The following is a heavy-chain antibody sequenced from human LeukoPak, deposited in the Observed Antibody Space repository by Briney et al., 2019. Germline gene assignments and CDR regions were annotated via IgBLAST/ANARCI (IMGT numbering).Heavy chain of an antibody. CDR2: INHSGST. CDR1: GVSFSGYY. D-gene: IGHD2-2*01. J-gene: IGHJ6*03. Sequence: SETLSLTCAVYGVSFSGYYWSWIRQPPGKGLEWIGEINHSGSTNYNPSLKSRVTISVDKSKNQFSLKLSSVTAADTAVYYCARDRYCSSTSCPRDYYYMDVWGKGTTVTVSS. CDR3: ARDRYCSSTSCPRDYYYMDV. V-gene: IGHV4-34*01.